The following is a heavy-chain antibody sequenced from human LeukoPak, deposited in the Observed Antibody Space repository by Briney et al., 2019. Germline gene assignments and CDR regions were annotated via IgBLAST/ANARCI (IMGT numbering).Heavy chain of an antibody. V-gene: IGHV3-21*01. CDR1: GFTFSSYS. J-gene: IGHJ3*02. Sequence: GGSLRLSCAASGFTFSSYSMNWVRQAPGKGLEWVSSISSSSSYIYYADSVKGRFTISRDNAKNSLYLQMNSLRAEDTAVYYCARAISSRGWSRDAFDIWGQGTMVTVSS. CDR2: ISSSSSYI. D-gene: IGHD6-19*01. CDR3: ARAISSRGWSRDAFDI.